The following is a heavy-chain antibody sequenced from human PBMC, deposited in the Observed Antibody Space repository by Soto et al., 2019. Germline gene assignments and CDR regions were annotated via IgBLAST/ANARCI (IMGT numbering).Heavy chain of an antibody. CDR3: AKVRSSGYYPIFDY. J-gene: IGHJ4*02. D-gene: IGHD3-22*01. CDR2: IYHSGST. V-gene: IGHV4-30-2*01. Sequence: SETLSLTCAVSGGSISSGGYSWSWIRQPPGKGLEWIGYIYHSGSTYYNPSLKSRVTISVDGSKNQFSLKLSSVTAADTAVYYCAKVRSSGYYPIFDYWGQGTLVTVSS. CDR1: GGSISSGGYS.